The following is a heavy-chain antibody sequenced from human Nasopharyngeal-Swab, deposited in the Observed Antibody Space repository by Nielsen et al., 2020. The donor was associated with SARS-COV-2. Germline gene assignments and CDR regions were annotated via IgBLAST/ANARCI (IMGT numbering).Heavy chain of an antibody. J-gene: IGHJ6*02. CDR1: GGSFSGYY. CDR2: INHSGST. D-gene: IGHD2-2*01. CDR3: ARGDVVVPAAIYYYYYGMDV. Sequence: SETLSLTCAVYGGSFSGYYWSWIRQPPGNGLEWIGEINHSGSTNYNPSLKSRVTISVDTSKNQFSLKLSSVTAADTAVYYCARGDVVVPAAIYYYYYGMDVWGQGTTVTVSS. V-gene: IGHV4-34*01.